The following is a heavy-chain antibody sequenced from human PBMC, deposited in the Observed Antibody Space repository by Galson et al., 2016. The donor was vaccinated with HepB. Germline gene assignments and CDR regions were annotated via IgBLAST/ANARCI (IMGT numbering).Heavy chain of an antibody. D-gene: IGHD3-3*01. CDR1: GDSISSSGYY. CDR2: ISYSGST. CDR3: ASHSQNYDFWSGFDY. J-gene: IGHJ4*02. V-gene: IGHV4-39*01. Sequence: LSLTCTVSGDSISSSGYYWGWIRQPPGKGLEWIASISYSGSTYYNPSLKSRVTISVDTSKNQFSLKLRSVTAADTAVYYCASHSQNYDFWSGFDYWGQGTLVTVSS.